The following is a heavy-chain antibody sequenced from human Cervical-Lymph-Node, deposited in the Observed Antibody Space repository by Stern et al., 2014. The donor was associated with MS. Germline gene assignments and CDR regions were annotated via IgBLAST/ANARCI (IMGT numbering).Heavy chain of an antibody. CDR1: GFSLSTSAVG. CDR2: LYWDDEK. D-gene: IGHD3-9*01. Sequence: QITLKESGPTLVKPTQTLTLTCAFSGFSLSTSAVGVGWIRQPPGKALVWLVLLYWDDEKRYSPSLKTRLTITKDTSKSQVVLTMTNVDPVDTATYYCARRLHLDWLRGDAFDIWGQGTMVTVSS. J-gene: IGHJ3*02. V-gene: IGHV2-5*02. CDR3: ARRLHLDWLRGDAFDI.